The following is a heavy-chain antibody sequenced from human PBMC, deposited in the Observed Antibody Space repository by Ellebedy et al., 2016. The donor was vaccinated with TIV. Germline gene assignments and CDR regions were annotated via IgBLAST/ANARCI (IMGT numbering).Heavy chain of an antibody. D-gene: IGHD4-23*01. CDR2: FDPEDGET. J-gene: IGHJ4*02. CDR1: GYTLTELS. V-gene: IGHV1-24*01. Sequence: ASVKVSCKVSGYTLTELSMHWVRQAPGKGLEWMGGFDPEDGETIYAQKFQGRVTMTEDTSTDTAYMELSSLRSEDTAVYYCAMGGLDYGGKGYYFDYWGQGTLVTVSS. CDR3: AMGGLDYGGKGYYFDY.